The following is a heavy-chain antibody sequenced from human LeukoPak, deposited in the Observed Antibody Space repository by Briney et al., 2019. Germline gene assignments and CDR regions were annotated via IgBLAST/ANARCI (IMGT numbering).Heavy chain of an antibody. Sequence: GGSLRLSCAASGFTFSSYLMSWVRQAPGKGLEWVANIKQDGSEKYYVDSVKGRFTIFRDNAKNSLYLQMNSLRAEDTAVYYCARHTADDYDSSGYSDYWGQGILVTVSS. CDR3: ARHTADDYDSSGYSDY. CDR2: IKQDGSEK. V-gene: IGHV3-7*01. J-gene: IGHJ4*02. CDR1: GFTFSSYL. D-gene: IGHD3-22*01.